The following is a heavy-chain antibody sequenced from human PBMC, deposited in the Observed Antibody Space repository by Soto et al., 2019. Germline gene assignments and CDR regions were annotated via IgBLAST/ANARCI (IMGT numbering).Heavy chain of an antibody. Sequence: GGSLRLSCAASAFTFSDYYMGWIRQAPGKGLEWLSYISGNGNTIYYADSVQGRFTLSRDNDKNLLYLQMNSLRVEDTAVYYCAASAVVAAHYWGQGALVTVSS. CDR1: AFTFSDYY. V-gene: IGHV3-11*01. CDR3: AASAVVAAHY. CDR2: ISGNGNTI. D-gene: IGHD2-15*01. J-gene: IGHJ4*02.